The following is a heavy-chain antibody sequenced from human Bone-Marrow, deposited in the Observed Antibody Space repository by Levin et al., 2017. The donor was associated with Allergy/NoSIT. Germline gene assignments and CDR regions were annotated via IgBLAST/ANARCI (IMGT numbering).Heavy chain of an antibody. CDR1: GFTFSSYG. Sequence: GGSLRLSCAASGFTFSSYGMHWVRQAPGKGLEWVAVISYDGSNKYYADSVKGRFTISRDNSKNTLYLQMNSLRAEDTAVYYCAKDGYCSGGSCYSYLFFDYWGQGTLVTVSS. V-gene: IGHV3-30*18. CDR2: ISYDGSNK. CDR3: AKDGYCSGGSCYSYLFFDY. J-gene: IGHJ4*02. D-gene: IGHD2-15*01.